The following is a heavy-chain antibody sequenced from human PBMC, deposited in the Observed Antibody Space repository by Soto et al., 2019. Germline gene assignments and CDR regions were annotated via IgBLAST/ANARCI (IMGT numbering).Heavy chain of an antibody. CDR3: ASSPTLLQWHTY. J-gene: IGHJ4*02. D-gene: IGHD1-26*01. CDR2: INHSGST. CDR1: GGSFSGYY. V-gene: IGHV4-34*01. Sequence: SETLSLTCAFYGGSFSGYYWSWIRQPPGKGLEWIGEINHSGSTNYNPSLKSRVTISVDTSKNQFSLKLSSVTAADTAVYYCASSPTLLQWHTYWGQGTLVTSPQ.